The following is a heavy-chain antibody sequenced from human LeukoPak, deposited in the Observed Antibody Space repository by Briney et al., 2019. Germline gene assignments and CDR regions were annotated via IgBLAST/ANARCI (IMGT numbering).Heavy chain of an antibody. Sequence: GGSLRLSCAASGFTFSSYGMHWVRQAPGKGLEWVAVIPYDGSNKYYADSVKGRFTISRDNSKNTVYLQMNSLRAGDTAVYYCARASQYYYGSGSYNYDYWGQGTLVTVSS. J-gene: IGHJ4*02. V-gene: IGHV3-30*03. CDR3: ARASQYYYGSGSYNYDY. CDR1: GFTFSSYG. CDR2: IPYDGSNK. D-gene: IGHD3-10*01.